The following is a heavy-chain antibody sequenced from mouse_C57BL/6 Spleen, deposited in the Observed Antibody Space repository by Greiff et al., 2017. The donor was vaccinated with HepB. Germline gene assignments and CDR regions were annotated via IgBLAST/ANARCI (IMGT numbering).Heavy chain of an antibody. V-gene: IGHV5-17*01. D-gene: IGHD4-1*01. CDR3: ARSAGTAPYYFDY. CDR1: GFTFSDYG. CDR2: ISSGSSTI. J-gene: IGHJ2*01. Sequence: EVQRVESGGGLVKPGGSLKLSCAASGFTFSDYGMHWVRQAPEKGLEWVAYISSGSSTIYYADTVKGRFTISRDNAKNTLFLQMTSLRSEDTAMYYCARSAGTAPYYFDYWGQGTTLTVSS.